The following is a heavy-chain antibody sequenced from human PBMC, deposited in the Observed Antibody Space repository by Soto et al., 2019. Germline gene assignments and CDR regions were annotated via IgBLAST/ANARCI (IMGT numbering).Heavy chain of an antibody. Sequence: ASVKVSCKASGYTFTSYGISWVRQAPGQGREWMGWISAYNGNTNYAQKLQGRVTMTTDTSTSTAYMELRSLRSDDTAVYYCATEGYYYDSSGYPYPAFDIWGQGXMVTVSS. J-gene: IGHJ3*02. CDR2: ISAYNGNT. CDR3: ATEGYYYDSSGYPYPAFDI. V-gene: IGHV1-18*01. D-gene: IGHD3-22*01. CDR1: GYTFTSYG.